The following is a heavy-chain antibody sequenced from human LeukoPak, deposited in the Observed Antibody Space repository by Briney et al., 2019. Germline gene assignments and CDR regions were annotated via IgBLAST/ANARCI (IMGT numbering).Heavy chain of an antibody. V-gene: IGHV5-51*01. CDR2: IYPGDSDT. CDR1: GYMFSNYW. CDR3: ARQTSSSSRVDF. Sequence: GESLKISCKGSGYMFSNYWIGWVRQMPGKSLEWMGTIYPGDSDTTYSPSLQGQVTISADKSISTAYLQWNSLKASDTAMYFRARQTSSSSRVDFWGQGTLVTVSS. D-gene: IGHD6-6*01. J-gene: IGHJ4*02.